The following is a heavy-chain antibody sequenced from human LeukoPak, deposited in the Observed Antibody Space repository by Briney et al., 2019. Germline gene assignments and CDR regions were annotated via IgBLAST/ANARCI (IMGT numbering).Heavy chain of an antibody. CDR3: ATRPPGIIGFDP. Sequence: SETLSLTCTVSGGSISSSSYYWGWIRQPPGKGLEWIGSIYYSGSTYYNPSLKSRLTMSVDTSKNQISLKLSSVTAADMAVYYCATRPPGIIGFDPWGQGTLVTVSS. CDR1: GGSISSSSYY. D-gene: IGHD3-10*01. J-gene: IGHJ5*02. V-gene: IGHV4-39*07. CDR2: IYYSGST.